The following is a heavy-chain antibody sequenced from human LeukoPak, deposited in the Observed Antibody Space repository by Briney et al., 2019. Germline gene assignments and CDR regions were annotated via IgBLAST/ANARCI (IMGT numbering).Heavy chain of an antibody. CDR2: IYSGGST. CDR1: GFTVSSNY. Sequence: GGSLRLSCAASGFTVSSNYMSWVRQAPGKGLEWVSVIYSGGSTNYADSVKGRFTISRDNSKNTLYLQMNSLRAEDTAVYYCARRPYYYYYYMDVWGKGTTVTVSS. CDR3: ARRPYYYYYYMDV. D-gene: IGHD6-6*01. J-gene: IGHJ6*03. V-gene: IGHV3-53*01.